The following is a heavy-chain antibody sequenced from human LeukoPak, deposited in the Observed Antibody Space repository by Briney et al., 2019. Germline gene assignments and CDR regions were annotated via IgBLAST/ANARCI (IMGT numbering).Heavy chain of an antibody. J-gene: IGHJ4*02. V-gene: IGHV3-53*01. D-gene: IGHD5-12*01. Sequence: PGGSLRLSCAASGFTFSSYSVSWVRQAPGKGLEWVSVIYSGGSTYYADSVKGRFTISRDNSKNTLYLQMNSLRAEDTAVYYCARGTVATLFDYWGQGTLVTVSS. CDR1: GFTFSSYS. CDR2: IYSGGST. CDR3: ARGTVATLFDY.